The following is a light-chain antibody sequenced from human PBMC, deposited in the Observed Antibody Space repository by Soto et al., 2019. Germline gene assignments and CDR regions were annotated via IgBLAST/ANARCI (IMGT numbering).Light chain of an antibody. Sequence: IQMTQSPSTLSASVGDRVTITCRASQSISSWLAWYQQKPWKAPKLLIYDASSLESGVPSRFSGSGSGTEFALTISSLQPDDFATYYCQQYNSYSLTFGGGTKVEIK. CDR1: QSISSW. CDR2: DAS. CDR3: QQYNSYSLT. V-gene: IGKV1-5*01. J-gene: IGKJ4*01.